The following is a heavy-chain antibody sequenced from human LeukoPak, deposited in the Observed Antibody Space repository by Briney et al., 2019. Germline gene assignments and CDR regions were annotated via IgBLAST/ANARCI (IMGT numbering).Heavy chain of an antibody. V-gene: IGHV4-59*01. D-gene: IGHD6-13*01. Sequence: PSETLSLTCIVSGGSISNYYWSWIRQPPGKGLEWIGYIYSSGSTNYNPSLKSRVTISVVTSKNQLSLRLNYFAADHAAVYYCAFAHSSSWYMDYWGQGTLVTVS. CDR3: AFAHSSSWYMDY. CDR2: IYSSGST. J-gene: IGHJ4*02. CDR1: GGSISNYY.